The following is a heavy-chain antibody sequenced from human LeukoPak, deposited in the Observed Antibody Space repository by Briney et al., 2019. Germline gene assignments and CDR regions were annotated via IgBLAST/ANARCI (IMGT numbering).Heavy chain of an antibody. Sequence: PGGSLRLSCAASGFTFSSYSMNWVRQAPGKGLEWVAVAYDDGSNQYYADSVKGRFTISKDISKNTLYVQMNSLRAEDTAVYYCATGSGYYYDHWGQGTLVTVSS. J-gene: IGHJ4*02. CDR2: AYDDGSNQ. V-gene: IGHV3-33*08. D-gene: IGHD3-22*01. CDR1: GFTFSSYS. CDR3: ATGSGYYYDH.